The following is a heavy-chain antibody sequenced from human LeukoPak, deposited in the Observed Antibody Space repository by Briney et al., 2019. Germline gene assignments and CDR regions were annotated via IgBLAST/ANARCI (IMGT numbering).Heavy chain of an antibody. J-gene: IGHJ5*02. V-gene: IGHV3-33*08. Sequence: GGSLRLSCAASGFTFSSYGMHWVRQAPGKGLEWVAVIWYDGSNKYYADSVKGRFTISRDNSKNTLYLQMNSLRAEDTAVYYCARSPGGDMAAASFDPWGQGTLVTVSS. D-gene: IGHD6-13*01. CDR3: ARSPGGDMAAASFDP. CDR1: GFTFSSYG. CDR2: IWYDGSNK.